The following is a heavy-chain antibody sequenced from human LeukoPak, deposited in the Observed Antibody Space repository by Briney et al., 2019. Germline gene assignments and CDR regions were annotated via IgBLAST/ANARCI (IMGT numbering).Heavy chain of an antibody. D-gene: IGHD1-26*01. J-gene: IGHJ4*02. Sequence: SETLSLTCTVSGGSISSGYYWGWIRQPPGKGLEWIGSIYHSGSTYYNPSLKSRVTISVDTSKNQFSLKLSSVTAADTAVYYCARVSGGQHFDYWGQGTLVTVSS. V-gene: IGHV4-38-2*02. CDR2: IYHSGST. CDR1: GGSISSGYY. CDR3: ARVSGGQHFDY.